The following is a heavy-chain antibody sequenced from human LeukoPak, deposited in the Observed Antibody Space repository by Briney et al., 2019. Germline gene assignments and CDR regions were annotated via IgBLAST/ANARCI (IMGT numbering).Heavy chain of an antibody. D-gene: IGHD1-26*01. V-gene: IGHV3-30*02. Sequence: GGSLRISCEASGFTFSSYGMHWVRQAPGKGLEWVALIRFDGTNKYYADSVKGRFTISRDNSKNTLDLQMNSLRAEDTALYYCAKGSREWELLDAFDFWGQGTMVTVSS. CDR3: AKGSREWELLDAFDF. CDR1: GFTFSSYG. J-gene: IGHJ3*01. CDR2: IRFDGTNK.